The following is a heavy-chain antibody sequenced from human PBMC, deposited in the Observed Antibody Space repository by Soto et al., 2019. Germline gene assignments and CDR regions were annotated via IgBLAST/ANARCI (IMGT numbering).Heavy chain of an antibody. CDR1: GYAFTIYG. CDR3: ARDNPLWFGELLGHCDY. J-gene: IGHJ4*02. Sequence: GASVKVSCKASGYAFTIYGIHWVRQAPGQGLEWMGWINAGKGDTKYSQKFQGRVTISRDSSASTTYVELSSLRSEDTAVYYCARDNPLWFGELLGHCDYWGQGTLVTVSS. V-gene: IGHV1-3*01. D-gene: IGHD3-10*01. CDR2: INAGKGDT.